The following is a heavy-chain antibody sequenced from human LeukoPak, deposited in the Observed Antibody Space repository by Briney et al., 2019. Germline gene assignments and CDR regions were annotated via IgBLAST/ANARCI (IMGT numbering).Heavy chain of an antibody. CDR1: GYSFTSYW. J-gene: IGHJ5*02. D-gene: IGHD2-2*01. Sequence: GESLKISCKGSGYSFTSYWIVWVRQMPGKGLEWMGIIYPGDSDTRYSPSFQGQVTISADKSISTAYLQWSSLKASDTAMYYCARLGSRYCSSTSCLNWFDPWGQGTLVTVSS. CDR2: IYPGDSDT. CDR3: ARLGSRYCSSTSCLNWFDP. V-gene: IGHV5-51*01.